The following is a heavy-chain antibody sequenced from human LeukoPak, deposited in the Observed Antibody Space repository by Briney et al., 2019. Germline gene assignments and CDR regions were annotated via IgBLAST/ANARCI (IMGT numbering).Heavy chain of an antibody. CDR1: GYTFTISY. D-gene: IGHD2-15*01. CDR2: TNPSGGTT. V-gene: IGHV1-46*01. J-gene: IGHJ6*03. Sequence: ASVKVSCKASGYTFTISYMHWVRQAPGQGLEWMGITNPSGGTTSYAQKFQGRVTMTRDMSTSTVYMELSSLRSEDTAVYYCASRGLGYCSGVNCYHMDVWGKGTTVTVSS. CDR3: ASRGLGYCSGVNCYHMDV.